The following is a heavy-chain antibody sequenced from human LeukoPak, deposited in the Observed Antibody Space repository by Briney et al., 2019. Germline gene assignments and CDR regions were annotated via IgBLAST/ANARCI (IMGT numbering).Heavy chain of an antibody. Sequence: PGGSLRLSCAASGFTFSSYWMSWVRQAPGKGLEWVANIKQDGREKYYVDSVKGRFTISRGNAKNSLFLQMSSLRGEDTALYYCATEHWGPNSWGQGTLVTVSS. V-gene: IGHV3-7*01. CDR2: IKQDGREK. D-gene: IGHD3-16*01. CDR1: GFTFSSYW. CDR3: ATEHWGPNS. J-gene: IGHJ4*02.